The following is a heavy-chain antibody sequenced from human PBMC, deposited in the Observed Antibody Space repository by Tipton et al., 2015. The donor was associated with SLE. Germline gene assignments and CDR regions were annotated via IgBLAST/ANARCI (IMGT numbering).Heavy chain of an antibody. J-gene: IGHJ2*01. CDR3: ARTNLQGSLVDWYFDL. V-gene: IGHV4-34*01. Sequence: TLSLTCAVYGGSFSGNYWSWVRQPPGQGLEWIGEINDSGSTNYNPSLKSRVNISIDTSKNQFSLKVTSVTAADTAVYYCARTNLQGSLVDWYFDLWGRGTLVTVSS. CDR1: GGSFSGNY. D-gene: IGHD5-24*01. CDR2: INDSGST.